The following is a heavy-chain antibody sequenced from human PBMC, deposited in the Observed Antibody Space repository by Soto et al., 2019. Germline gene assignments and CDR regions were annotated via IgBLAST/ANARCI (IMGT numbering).Heavy chain of an antibody. CDR1: GYTFTSYY. J-gene: IGHJ6*02. CDR3: AREWGYCSGGSCFPLYGMDV. Sequence: ASVKVSCKASGYTFTSYYMHWVRQAPGQGLEWMGIINPSGGSTSYAQKFQGRVTMTRDTSTSTVYMELSSLRSEDTAVYYCAREWGYCSGGSCFPLYGMDVWGQGTTVTVS. D-gene: IGHD2-15*01. CDR2: INPSGGST. V-gene: IGHV1-46*01.